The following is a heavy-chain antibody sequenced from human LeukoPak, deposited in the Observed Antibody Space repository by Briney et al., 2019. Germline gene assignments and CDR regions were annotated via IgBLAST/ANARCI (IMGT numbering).Heavy chain of an antibody. D-gene: IGHD5-18*01. CDR1: GFTLISYG. Sequence: PGGSLRLSCAASGFTLISYGMSWVRQAPGKGLEWVSGITGSGGSTYYADSVKGRFTISRDNSKNTLYLQMNSLRAEDTAVYYCAKDRLAYSYAQPFDYWGQGTLVTVSS. J-gene: IGHJ4*02. V-gene: IGHV3-23*01. CDR2: ITGSGGST. CDR3: AKDRLAYSYAQPFDY.